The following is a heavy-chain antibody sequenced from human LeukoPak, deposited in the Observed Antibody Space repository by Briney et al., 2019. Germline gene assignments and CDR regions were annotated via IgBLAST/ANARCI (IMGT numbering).Heavy chain of an antibody. CDR3: AKGDSQQQLWNWFDP. Sequence: GGSLRLCCAASGVTFSSYGMHWVRQATGKGLEWVAVIRYDGSNKYYADSVKGRFTISRDNSKNTLYLQMNSLRAEDTAVYYCAKGDSQQQLWNWFDPWGQGTLVTVSS. D-gene: IGHD6-13*01. J-gene: IGHJ5*02. CDR1: GVTFSSYG. V-gene: IGHV3-30*02. CDR2: IRYDGSNK.